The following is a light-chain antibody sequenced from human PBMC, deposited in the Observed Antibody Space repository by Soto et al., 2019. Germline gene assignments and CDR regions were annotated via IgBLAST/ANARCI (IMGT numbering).Light chain of an antibody. V-gene: IGLV2-14*01. J-gene: IGLJ1*01. CDR3: SSYTSSSTPYV. Sequence: QSVLTQPASVSGSPGQSITISCTGTSSDVGGYNYVSWYQQYPGKVPKLMIYEVSYRPSGVSNRFSGSKSGNTASLTISGLQAEDEADYYCSSYTSSSTPYVFGTGTKLTVL. CDR1: SSDVGGYNY. CDR2: EVS.